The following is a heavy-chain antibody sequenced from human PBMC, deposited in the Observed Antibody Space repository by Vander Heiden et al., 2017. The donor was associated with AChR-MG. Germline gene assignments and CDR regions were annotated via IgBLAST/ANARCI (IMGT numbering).Heavy chain of an antibody. D-gene: IGHD2-2*01. Sequence: EVQLVESGGGLIQPGGSLRPSCAASGFTVSSDYMSWVRQVPGKGLEWVSVICSGGSTYYADSVKGRFTISRDNSKNTLYLQMNSLRAEDTAVYYCARDRDSSTSCYGCYMDVWGKGTTVTVSS. CDR1: GFTVSSDY. V-gene: IGHV3-53*01. CDR2: ICSGGST. J-gene: IGHJ6*03. CDR3: ARDRDSSTSCYGCYMDV.